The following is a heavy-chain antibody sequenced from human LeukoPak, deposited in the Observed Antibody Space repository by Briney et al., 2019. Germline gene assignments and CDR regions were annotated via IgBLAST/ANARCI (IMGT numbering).Heavy chain of an antibody. D-gene: IGHD3-22*01. V-gene: IGHV4-59*01. J-gene: IGHJ4*02. CDR3: ARDSGYYLN. CDR1: GGSISSSY. Sequence: QVQLQESGPGLVKPSETLSLTCTVSGGSISSSYWSWIRQPPGKGLEWIGYIYYSGSTNYNPSLKSRVTISVDTSKNQFSLKLSSVTAADTAVYYCARDSGYYLNWGQGTLVTVSS. CDR2: IYYSGST.